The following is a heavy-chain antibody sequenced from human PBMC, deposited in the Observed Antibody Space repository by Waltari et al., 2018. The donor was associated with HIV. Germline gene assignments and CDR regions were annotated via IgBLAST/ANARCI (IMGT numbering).Heavy chain of an antibody. CDR3: ARGSYSGYEYDY. V-gene: IGHV3-20*04. J-gene: IGHJ4*02. CDR1: GFTFENHG. CDR2: INWSGGSI. D-gene: IGHD5-12*01. Sequence: EVQLVESGGGVVRLGGSLRLSCVVSGFTFENHGMTWVRQVPGKGLEWVFTINWSGGSITYADSVKGRFTISRDDAKNSLYLQMRSLRAEDTAFYYCARGSYSGYEYDYWGQGTLVTVSS.